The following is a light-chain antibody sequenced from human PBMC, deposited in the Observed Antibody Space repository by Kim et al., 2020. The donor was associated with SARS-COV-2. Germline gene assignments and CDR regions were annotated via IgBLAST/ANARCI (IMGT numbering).Light chain of an antibody. V-gene: IGKV4-1*01. CDR1: QTVLYNSNNKNY. CDR3: QQYDSTPTS. J-gene: IGKJ2*03. CDR2: WAS. Sequence: DIVMTQSPDSLAVSLGERATLNCKSSQTVLYNSNNKNYLAWYQQKPGQAPKLLIYWASIRESGVSDRFSGSGSETDFTLTISSLQAEDVAVYYCQQYDSTPTSFGQGTKLEI.